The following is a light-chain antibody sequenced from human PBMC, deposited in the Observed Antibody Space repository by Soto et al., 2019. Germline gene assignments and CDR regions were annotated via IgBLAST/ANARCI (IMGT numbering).Light chain of an antibody. J-gene: IGLJ1*01. CDR1: SSDVGGYNY. CDR2: EVS. Sequence: QSVLTQPASVSGSPGQSITISCTGTSSDVGGYNYVSWYQQHPGKAPKLMIYEVSNRPSGVSNRFSGSKSGNTASPTISGLQAEDEADYYCSSYTSSSPYVFGTGTKLTVL. V-gene: IGLV2-14*01. CDR3: SSYTSSSPYV.